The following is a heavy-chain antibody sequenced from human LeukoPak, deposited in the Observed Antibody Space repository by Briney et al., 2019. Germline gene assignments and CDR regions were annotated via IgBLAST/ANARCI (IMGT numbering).Heavy chain of an antibody. V-gene: IGHV3-23*01. CDR2: ITGSGVTT. D-gene: IGHD2-21*01. CDR1: GFTFSNYA. J-gene: IGHJ4*02. CDR3: AKALVGSHYDY. Sequence: PGGSLRLSCAASGFTFSNYAMSWVRQAPGKGLEWVSAITGSGVTTYYADSVKGRFTISRDNYKNTLYLQMNSLRSEDTAVYYCAKALVGSHYDYWGQGTLVTVSS.